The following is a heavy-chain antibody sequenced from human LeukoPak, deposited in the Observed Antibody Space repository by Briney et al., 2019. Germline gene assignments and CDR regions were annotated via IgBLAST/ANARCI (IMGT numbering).Heavy chain of an antibody. CDR2: IYASGST. CDR1: GGSISSYY. D-gene: IGHD5-12*01. V-gene: IGHV4-4*09. CDR3: ARRATMLAGGYFDY. Sequence: SETLSLTCTVSGGSISSYYWSWIRQPPGRGLEWVGYIYASGSTTYNPSLKSRVAISIDTSKNQFSLRLSSVTAADTAVYYCARRATMLAGGYFDYWGQGTLVSVSS. J-gene: IGHJ4*02.